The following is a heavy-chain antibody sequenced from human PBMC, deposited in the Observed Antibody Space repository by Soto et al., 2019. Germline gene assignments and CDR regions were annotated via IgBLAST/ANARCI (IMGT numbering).Heavy chain of an antibody. D-gene: IGHD3-9*01. CDR3: ASQGTYYDILTGPRPFDY. J-gene: IGHJ4*02. Sequence: PGESLKISCKGSGYSFTSYWIGWVRQMPGKGLEWMGRIDPSDSYTNYSPSFQGHVTISADKSISTAYLQWSSLKASDTAMYYCASQGTYYDILTGPRPFDYWGQGTLVTVSS. V-gene: IGHV5-10-1*01. CDR1: GYSFTSYW. CDR2: IDPSDSYT.